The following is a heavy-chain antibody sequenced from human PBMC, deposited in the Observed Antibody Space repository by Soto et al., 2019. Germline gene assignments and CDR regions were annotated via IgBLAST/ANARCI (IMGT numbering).Heavy chain of an antibody. V-gene: IGHV1-3*01. D-gene: IGHD3-10*01. CDR3: GRGSGLNCFDP. CDR2: INAGNGNT. J-gene: IGHJ5*02. CDR1: GYTFTSYG. Sequence: ASVKVSCTASGYTFTSYGISWVRQAPGQGLEWMGWINAGNGNTKYSQKFQGRVTITRDTSASTAYMELSSLRSEDTAVYYCGRGSGLNCFDPWGQGTLVTVSS.